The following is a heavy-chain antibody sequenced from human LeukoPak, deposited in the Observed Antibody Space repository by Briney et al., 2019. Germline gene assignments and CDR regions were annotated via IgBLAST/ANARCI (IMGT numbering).Heavy chain of an antibody. Sequence: ASVKVSCKASGYTFTSYYMHWVRQAPGQGLEWMGIINPSGGSTSYAQKFQGRVTMTRDTSTSTVYMELSSLRSEDTAVDYCARALVVVVISPSYGMDVWGQGTTVTVSS. CDR3: ARALVVVVISPSYGMDV. D-gene: IGHD3-22*01. CDR1: GYTFTSYY. V-gene: IGHV1-46*01. CDR2: INPSGGST. J-gene: IGHJ6*02.